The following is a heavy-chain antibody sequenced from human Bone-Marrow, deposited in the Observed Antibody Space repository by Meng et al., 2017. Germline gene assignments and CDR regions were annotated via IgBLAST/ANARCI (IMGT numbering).Heavy chain of an antibody. Sequence: GGSLRLSCVASGFTFSSYEMNWVRQAPGKGLEWVSSISGSSSYIYYADSVKGRFTISRDNAKNSLYLQMNSLRAEDTAVYYCARRLANPNGIYYFDYWGQGTLVTVSS. V-gene: IGHV3-21*01. CDR3: ARRLANPNGIYYFDY. CDR2: ISGSSSYI. J-gene: IGHJ4*02. CDR1: GFTFSSYE. D-gene: IGHD1-1*01.